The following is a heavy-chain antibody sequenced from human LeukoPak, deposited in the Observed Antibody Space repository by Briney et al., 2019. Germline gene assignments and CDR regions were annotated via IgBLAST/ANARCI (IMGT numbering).Heavy chain of an antibody. CDR2: IKPDGSEK. CDR1: GFIFSNYW. CDR3: ARGSSEDY. V-gene: IGHV3-7*01. Sequence: GGSLRLSCAASGFIFSNYWMSWVRQAPGKGLEWVANIKPDGSEKYYVDSVKGRFTISRDNAKTSLYLQMNGLSAEDTGVYYCARGSSEDYWGQGTPVTVSS. J-gene: IGHJ4*02. D-gene: IGHD6-6*01.